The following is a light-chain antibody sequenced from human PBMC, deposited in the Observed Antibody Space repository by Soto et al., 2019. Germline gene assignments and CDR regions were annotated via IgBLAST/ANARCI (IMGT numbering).Light chain of an antibody. J-gene: IGLJ1*01. CDR2: EVN. CDR3: LSFTTTSTPV. V-gene: IGLV2-14*01. CDR1: SSDIGAYDY. Sequence: QSVLTQAASLSGSPGQSITISCTGTSSDIGAYDYVSWFQQHPGKAPKLMISEVNNRPSGVSNRFSGSKSGNTANLTISGLQVEDEAEYFCLSFTTTSTPVFSTGPKVTVL.